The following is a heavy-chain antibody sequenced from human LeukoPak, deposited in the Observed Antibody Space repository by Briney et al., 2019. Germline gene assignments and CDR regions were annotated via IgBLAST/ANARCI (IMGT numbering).Heavy chain of an antibody. CDR3: ASPNPMYYYDSSGYPNAFDI. CDR1: GGSISSYY. Sequence: SETLSLTCTVSGGSISSYYWSWIRQPPGKGLEWIGYVYYSVSTKYNPSLKSRVTISIDTSKNQFSLNLSSVTAEDTAVYYCASPNPMYYYDSSGYPNAFDIWGQGTMVTVSS. D-gene: IGHD3-22*01. V-gene: IGHV4-59*01. J-gene: IGHJ3*02. CDR2: VYYSVST.